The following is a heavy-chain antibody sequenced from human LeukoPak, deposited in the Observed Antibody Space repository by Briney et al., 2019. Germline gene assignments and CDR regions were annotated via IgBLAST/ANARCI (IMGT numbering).Heavy chain of an antibody. J-gene: IGHJ5*02. V-gene: IGHV4-38-2*02. CDR2: FHYSGST. D-gene: IGHD2-2*02. CDR3: ARAYCSSTSCYTEGWFDP. Sequence: SETLSLTCTVSGYSIISGYSWEWIRQPPGKGLEWIGSFHYSGSTYYNPSLMSRVTISGDTSKNQFSLRLSSVTAADTAVYYCARAYCSSTSCYTEGWFDPWGQGTMVSVSS. CDR1: GYSIISGYS.